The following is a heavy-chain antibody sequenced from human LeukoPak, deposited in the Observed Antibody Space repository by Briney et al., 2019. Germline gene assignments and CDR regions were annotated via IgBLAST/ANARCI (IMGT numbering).Heavy chain of an antibody. CDR1: GFTFSSYS. Sequence: GGSLRLSCAASGFTFSSYSMNWVRQAPGKGLEWVSSISSSSSYIYYADSVKGRFTISRDNAKNSLYLQMNSLRAEDTAVYCCARGRAYCGGDCYSGPDYWGQGTLVTVSS. CDR2: ISSSSSYI. V-gene: IGHV3-21*01. J-gene: IGHJ4*02. D-gene: IGHD2-21*02. CDR3: ARGRAYCGGDCYSGPDY.